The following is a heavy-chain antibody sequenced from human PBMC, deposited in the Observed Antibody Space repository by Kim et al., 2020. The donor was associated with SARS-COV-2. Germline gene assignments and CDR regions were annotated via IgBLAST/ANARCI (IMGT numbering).Heavy chain of an antibody. CDR2: IRSKAYGGTT. CDR1: GFTFGDYA. J-gene: IGHJ4*02. V-gene: IGHV3-49*03. CDR3: TRVGVTWIPRLGKSRKFEVDY. D-gene: IGHD5-18*01. Sequence: GGSLRLSCTASGFTFGDYAMSWFRQAPGKGLEWVGFIRSKAYGGTTEYAASVKGRFTISRDDSKSIAYLQMNSLKTEDTAVYYCTRVGVTWIPRLGKSRKFEVDYWGQGTLVTVSS.